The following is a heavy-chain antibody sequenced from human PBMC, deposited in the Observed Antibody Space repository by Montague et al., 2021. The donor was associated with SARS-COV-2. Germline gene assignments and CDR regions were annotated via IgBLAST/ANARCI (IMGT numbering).Heavy chain of an antibody. J-gene: IGHJ6*03. CDR3: ARMRFFDWPPHYYMDV. D-gene: IGHD3-9*01. Sequence: SETLSLTCAVYGGSFSVYYWSWIRQPPGKGLEWIGEINHSGSTNYNPSLKSRVTISVDTSKNQVSLKLSSETAADTAVYYCARMRFFDWPPHYYMDVWGKGTTVTVSS. CDR1: GGSFSVYY. CDR2: INHSGST. V-gene: IGHV4-34*01.